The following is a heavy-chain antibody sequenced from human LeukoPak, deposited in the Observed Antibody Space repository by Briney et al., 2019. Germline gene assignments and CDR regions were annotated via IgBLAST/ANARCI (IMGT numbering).Heavy chain of an antibody. Sequence: PGGSLRLSCAASGFTFSSYAMHWVRQAPGKGLEWVAVISHDGSNKYYADSVKGRFTISRDNSKNTLYLQMNSLRAEDTAVYYCAKERAAAGTSFDYWGQGTLVTVSS. CDR1: GFTFSSYA. CDR3: AKERAAAGTSFDY. J-gene: IGHJ4*02. CDR2: ISHDGSNK. V-gene: IGHV3-30*04. D-gene: IGHD6-13*01.